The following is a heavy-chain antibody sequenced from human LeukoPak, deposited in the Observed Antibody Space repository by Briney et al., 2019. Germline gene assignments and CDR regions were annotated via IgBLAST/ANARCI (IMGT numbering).Heavy chain of an antibody. D-gene: IGHD2-15*01. CDR1: GGSISTNRYF. Sequence: SETLTLTCTVSGGSISTNRYFWVWIRQPPGKGPEWIGRIHYTGTTYYNPSLKSRVTFSVDTSKNQFSLKLSSVTATDTAVYYWARVDYYVYHVDVWGKGATVSVSS. CDR2: IHYTGTT. J-gene: IGHJ6*03. V-gene: IGHV4-39*01. CDR3: ARVDYYVYHVDV.